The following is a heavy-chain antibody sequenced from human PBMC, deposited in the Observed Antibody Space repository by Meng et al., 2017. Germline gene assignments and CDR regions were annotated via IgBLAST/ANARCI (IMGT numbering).Heavy chain of an antibody. V-gene: IGHV4-4*02. D-gene: IGHD2-15*01. Sequence: VQLQAAGPGLVKPAGTLSLPCAVSGGSISSSNWWSWVRQPPGKGLEWIGEIYHSGSTNYNPSLKSRVTISVDKSKNQFSLKLSSVTAADTAVYYCARWSIYCSGGSCYSFDYWGQGTLVTVSS. J-gene: IGHJ4*02. CDR3: ARWSIYCSGGSCYSFDY. CDR2: IYHSGST. CDR1: GGSISSSNW.